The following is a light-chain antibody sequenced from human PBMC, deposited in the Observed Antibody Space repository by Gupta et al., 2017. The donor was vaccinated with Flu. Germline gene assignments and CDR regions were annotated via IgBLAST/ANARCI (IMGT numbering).Light chain of an antibody. CDR3: HVWDSSSDHGV. V-gene: IGLV3-21*02. J-gene: IGLJ3*02. Sequence: SYVLTLPPSVPVAPGQTARITCGGNNVGSKSVHWYQQKPGQAPVLLVYDDRHRHSGIPVRFSGSTCGNTATLTTIRVEAGDEADYYCHVWDSSSDHGVFGGGTKLTVL. CDR1: NVGSKS. CDR2: DDR.